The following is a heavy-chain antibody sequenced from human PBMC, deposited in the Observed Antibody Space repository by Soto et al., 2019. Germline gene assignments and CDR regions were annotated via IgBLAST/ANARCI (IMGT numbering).Heavy chain of an antibody. CDR2: TSNDGSNT. V-gene: IGHV3-30-3*01. D-gene: IGHD1-7*01. Sequence: QVQVVESGGGVVQPGKSLRLSSAASAFTLSKFVMHWVRQAPGRGLEWVAVTSNDGSNTFYADSVKGRFTISRDNSKNTVHLQMNSLRTEDTAVYYCARGNLDVWGQGTTVTVSS. J-gene: IGHJ6*02. CDR1: AFTLSKFV. CDR3: ARGNLDV.